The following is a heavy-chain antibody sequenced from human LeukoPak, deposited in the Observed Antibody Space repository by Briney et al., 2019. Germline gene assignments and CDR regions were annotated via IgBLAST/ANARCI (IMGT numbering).Heavy chain of an antibody. D-gene: IGHD4-17*01. CDR3: ARSVTPQYFQH. J-gene: IGHJ1*01. CDR2: INTNTGNP. V-gene: IGHV7-4-1*02. Sequence: ASVKVSCKASGYTFTSYGMNWVRRAPGQGLEWMGWINTNTGNPTYAQGFTGRFVFSLDTSVSTAYLQISSLKAEDTAVYYCARSVTPQYFQHWGQGTLVTVSS. CDR1: GYTFTSYG.